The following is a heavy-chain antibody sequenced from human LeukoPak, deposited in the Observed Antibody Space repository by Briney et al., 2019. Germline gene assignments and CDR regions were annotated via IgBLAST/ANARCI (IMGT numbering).Heavy chain of an antibody. CDR2: INPSGGST. D-gene: IGHD3-22*01. CDR1: GYTFTSYD. CDR3: ARDLSGDSSGVGDY. Sequence: GASVKVSCKASGYTFTSYDINWVRQATGQGLEWMGIINPSGGSTSYAQKFQGRVTMTRDTSTSTVYMELSSLRSEDTAVYYCARDLSGDSSGVGDYWGQGTLVTVSS. V-gene: IGHV1-46*01. J-gene: IGHJ4*02.